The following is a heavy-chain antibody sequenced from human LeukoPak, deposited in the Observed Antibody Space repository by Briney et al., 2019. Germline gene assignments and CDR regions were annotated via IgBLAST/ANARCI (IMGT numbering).Heavy chain of an antibody. CDR1: GGSISSTTYC. D-gene: IGHD5-24*01. CDR2: MYYSGST. Sequence: SETLSLTCTVSGGSISSTTYCWSWVRQPPGKGLEWIGCMYYSGSTYYNPSLKSRVTISVDTSKNQFSLKLSSVTAADTAVYYCARDLGDGYKNWGQGTLVTVSS. CDR3: ARDLGDGYKN. V-gene: IGHV4-39*07. J-gene: IGHJ4*02.